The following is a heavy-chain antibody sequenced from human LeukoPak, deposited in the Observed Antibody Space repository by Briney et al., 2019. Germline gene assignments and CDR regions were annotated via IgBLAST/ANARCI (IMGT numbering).Heavy chain of an antibody. V-gene: IGHV4-34*01. CDR2: INHSGST. CDR3: ARGLVGATPYYYYYYMDV. CDR1: GGSFSGYY. J-gene: IGHJ6*03. Sequence: SETLSLTCAVYGGSFSGYYWSWIRQPPGKGLEWIGEINHSGSTNYNPSLKSRVTISVDTSKNQFSLKLSSVTAADTAVYYCARGLVGATPYYYYYYMDVWGKGTTVTVSS. D-gene: IGHD1-26*01.